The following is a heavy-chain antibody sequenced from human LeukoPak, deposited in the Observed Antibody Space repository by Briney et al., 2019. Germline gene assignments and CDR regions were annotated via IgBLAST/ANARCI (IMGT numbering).Heavy chain of an antibody. CDR1: GDSFSKYW. V-gene: IGHV5-51*01. CDR3: GRHGLEGCSGGRCYGSFYYYGMDV. D-gene: IGHD2-15*01. CDR2: IYPDDSAT. J-gene: IGHJ6*02. Sequence: GESLKISCKDSGDSFSKYWIGWVRQMPGKGLEWMGIIYPDDSATRYSPSFQGQVTISVDKSTSTAYLQWNSLKASDTAIYYCGRHGLEGCSGGRCYGSFYYYGMDVWGQGTTVTVSS.